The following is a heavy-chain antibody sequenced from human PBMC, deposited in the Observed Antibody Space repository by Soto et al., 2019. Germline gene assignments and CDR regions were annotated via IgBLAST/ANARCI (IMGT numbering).Heavy chain of an antibody. CDR2: IAHDGSNA. V-gene: IGHV3-30-3*01. Sequence: QVQLVESGGGVVQPGGSLRLSCAASGFTFRNHAMHWVRQAPCKGLECLAVIAHDGSNAFYRDSVKGRFTVSRDNSKNTLYLYMNSLRSEDTGVYYCARGDREDILVVVGARPGEYGTDIWGQGITVIVSS. D-gene: IGHD2-15*01. CDR3: ARGDREDILVVVGARPGEYGTDI. CDR1: GFTFRNHA. J-gene: IGHJ6*02.